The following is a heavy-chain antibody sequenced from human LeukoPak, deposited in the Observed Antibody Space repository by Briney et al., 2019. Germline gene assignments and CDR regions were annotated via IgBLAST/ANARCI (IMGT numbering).Heavy chain of an antibody. D-gene: IGHD3-16*01. CDR1: GGTFSSYA. J-gene: IGHJ6*03. CDR2: IIPIFATA. Sequence: SVKVYCKASGGTFSSYAISWVRQAPGQGLEWMGGIIPIFATANYAQKFQGRATITTDESTSTAHMELSSLRSEDTAVYYCARGRGDYPDYYYYMDVWGKGTTVTVSS. V-gene: IGHV1-69*05. CDR3: ARGRGDYPDYYYYMDV.